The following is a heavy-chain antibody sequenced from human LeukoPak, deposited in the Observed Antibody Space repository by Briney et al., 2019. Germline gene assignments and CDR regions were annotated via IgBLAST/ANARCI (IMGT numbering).Heavy chain of an antibody. V-gene: IGHV1-69-2*01. CDR2: VDPEDGET. CDR3: AAVGATTAYAFDI. D-gene: IGHD1-26*01. Sequence: ASVKVSCKVSGYTFPDYYMHWVQQAPGKGLEWMGLVDPEDGETIYAEKFQGRVTITADTSTDTAYMELSSLRSEDTAVYYCAAVGATTAYAFDIWGQGTMVTVSS. J-gene: IGHJ3*02. CDR1: GYTFPDYY.